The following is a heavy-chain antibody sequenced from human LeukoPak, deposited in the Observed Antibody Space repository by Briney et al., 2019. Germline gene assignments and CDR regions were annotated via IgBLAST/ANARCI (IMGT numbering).Heavy chain of an antibody. CDR2: INPNSGGT. CDR3: ARDVVVIAANWFDP. CDR1: GYTFTGYY. J-gene: IGHJ5*02. Sequence: VALVKVSCKASGYTFTGYYMHWVRQAPGQGLEWMGWINPNSGGTNYAQKFQGRVTMTRDTSISTAYMELSRLRSDDTAVYYCARDVVVIAANWFDPWGQGTLVTVSS. D-gene: IGHD2-21*01. V-gene: IGHV1-2*02.